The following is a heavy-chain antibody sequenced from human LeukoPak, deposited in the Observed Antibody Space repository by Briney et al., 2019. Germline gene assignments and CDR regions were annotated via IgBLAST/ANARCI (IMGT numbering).Heavy chain of an antibody. CDR1: GFTFSSYG. Sequence: PGGSLRLSCAASGFTFSSYGMHWVRQAPGKGLEWVAVIWYDGSNKYYADSVKGRFTISRDNSKNTLYLQMNSLRAEDTAVYYCARDYAHWGPPIYYFDYWGQGTPVTVSS. CDR3: ARDYAHWGPPIYYFDY. CDR2: IWYDGSNK. V-gene: IGHV3-33*01. J-gene: IGHJ4*02. D-gene: IGHD7-27*01.